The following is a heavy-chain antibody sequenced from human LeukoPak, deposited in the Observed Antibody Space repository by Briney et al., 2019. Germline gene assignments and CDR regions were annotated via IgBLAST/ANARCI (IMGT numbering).Heavy chain of an antibody. J-gene: IGHJ3*02. Sequence: HPGGSLRLSCAASGFTFDDYAMHWVRQAPGKGLEWVSGISWNSGSIGYADSVKGRFTISRDNAKNSLYLQMNSLRAEDTAVYSCARVHGVGVPGVLFDIWGQGTMVTVSS. V-gene: IGHV3-9*01. D-gene: IGHD1-26*01. CDR1: GFTFDDYA. CDR2: ISWNSGSI. CDR3: ARVHGVGVPGVLFDI.